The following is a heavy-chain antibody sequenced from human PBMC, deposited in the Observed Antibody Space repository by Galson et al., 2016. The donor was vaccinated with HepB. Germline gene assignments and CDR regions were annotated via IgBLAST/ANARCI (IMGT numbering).Heavy chain of an antibody. CDR2: IYHTGGT. J-gene: IGHJ2*01. D-gene: IGHD6-13*01. CDR1: GTSISSNSYY. CDR3: ARRTNAGFSSRWFRDWYFDL. V-gene: IGHV4-39*01. Sequence: ETLSLTCTVSGTSISSNSYYWGWIRQPPGKGLEWIGSIYHTGGTYYNPSLKSRVTLSVDTSKDQFSLKLTSVTAVDTALYFCARRTNAGFSSRWFRDWYFDLWGRGTLVTVSS.